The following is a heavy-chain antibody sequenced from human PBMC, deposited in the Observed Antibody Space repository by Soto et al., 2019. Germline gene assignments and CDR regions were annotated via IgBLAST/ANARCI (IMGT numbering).Heavy chain of an antibody. V-gene: IGHV4-39*01. CDR1: GGSLTSNSYY. CDR2: FYYSQST. CDR3: ARRSTVTYDY. J-gene: IGHJ4*02. Sequence: ASETLSLTCTVSGGSLTSNSYYWGWIRQPPGKGLEWIGSFYYSQSTYFNPSLKSRVTISVETSKNQYSLKLSAATAADTAVYYCARRSTVTYDYWGQGILVT. D-gene: IGHD4-17*01.